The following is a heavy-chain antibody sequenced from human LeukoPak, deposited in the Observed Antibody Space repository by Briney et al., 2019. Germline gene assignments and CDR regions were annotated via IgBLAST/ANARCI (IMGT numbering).Heavy chain of an antibody. CDR1: GYTFTSYG. CDR3: AMRGYCSSTSCPPFDY. V-gene: IGHV1-18*01. J-gene: IGHJ4*02. CDR2: ISAYNGNT. D-gene: IGHD2-2*01. Sequence: ASVKVSCKASGYTFTSYGISWVRQAPGQGLEWMGWISAYNGNTNYAQKLQGRVTMTTDTSTSTAYMELSSLRSEDTAVYYCAMRGYCSSTSCPPFDYWGQGTLVTVSS.